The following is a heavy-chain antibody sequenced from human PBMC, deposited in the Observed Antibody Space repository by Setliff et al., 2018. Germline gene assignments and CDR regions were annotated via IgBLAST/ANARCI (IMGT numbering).Heavy chain of an antibody. CDR1: GASVSSHY. CDR3: ARGRNIAARLLDS. CDR2: ISYSGIT. D-gene: IGHD6-6*01. V-gene: IGHV4-59*02. J-gene: IGHJ4*02. Sequence: SETLSLTCNVSGASVSSHYWDWIRQPPGKGLEWIGFISYSGITTYNVSLKSRVSISVDTSKNQLSLTLSSVTAADTAVYYCARGRNIAARLLDSWGQGTLVTVSS.